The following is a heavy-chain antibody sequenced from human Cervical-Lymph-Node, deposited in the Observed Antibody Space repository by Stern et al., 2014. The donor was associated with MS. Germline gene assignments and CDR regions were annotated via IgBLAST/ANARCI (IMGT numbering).Heavy chain of an antibody. Sequence: QVQLVQSGAEVKKPGASVKVSCKATGYTFINFYMHLVRQAPGQGLEWMGIINPSDGSTSYAQTLQGRVTMTRDTSTNTFYMELGSLRSEDTAVYYCAREHTAMGFGFWGQGTLVTVSS. CDR1: GYTFINFY. CDR2: INPSDGST. CDR3: AREHTAMGFGF. J-gene: IGHJ4*02. V-gene: IGHV1-46*04. D-gene: IGHD5-18*01.